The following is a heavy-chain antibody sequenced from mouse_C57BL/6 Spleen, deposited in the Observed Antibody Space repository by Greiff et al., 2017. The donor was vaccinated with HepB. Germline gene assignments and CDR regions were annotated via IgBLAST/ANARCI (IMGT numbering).Heavy chain of an antibody. CDR2: IDPSDSYT. Sequence: QVQLQQSGAELVRPGTSVKLSCKASGYTFTSYWMHWVKQRPGQGLEWIGVIDPSDSYTNYNQKFKGKATLTVDTSSSTAYMQLSSLTSEDSAVYYCARSGDGYQYYFDYWGQGTTLTVSS. D-gene: IGHD2-3*01. V-gene: IGHV1-59*01. CDR3: ARSGDGYQYYFDY. J-gene: IGHJ2*01. CDR1: GYTFTSYW.